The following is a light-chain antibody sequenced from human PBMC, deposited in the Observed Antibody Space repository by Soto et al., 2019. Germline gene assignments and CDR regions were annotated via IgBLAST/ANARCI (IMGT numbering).Light chain of an antibody. Sequence: DIQLTQSPSFLSASVGDRVTISCRASQAMNTYTAWYQQRPGAAPKLLVYGASTLYTGVPSRFSGSESGAVFTLTISSLQPEDFATYYCQQLHSYPITFGQGTRLEIK. V-gene: IGKV1-9*01. J-gene: IGKJ5*01. CDR3: QQLHSYPIT. CDR1: QAMNTY. CDR2: GAS.